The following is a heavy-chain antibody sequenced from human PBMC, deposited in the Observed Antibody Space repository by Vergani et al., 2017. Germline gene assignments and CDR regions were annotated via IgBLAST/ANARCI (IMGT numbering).Heavy chain of an antibody. CDR2: IYYSGST. J-gene: IGHJ4*02. CDR3: ASIRYYYDSGGYFIGDHYYFDY. CDR1: GGSISSSSYY. V-gene: IGHV4-39*07. Sequence: QLQLQESGPGLVKPSETLSLTCTVSGGSISSSSYYWGWIRQPPGKGLEWIGSIYYSGSTYYNPSLKSRVTISVDTSKNQFSLKLSSVTAADTAVYYCASIRYYYDSGGYFIGDHYYFDYWGQGTLVTVSS. D-gene: IGHD3-22*01.